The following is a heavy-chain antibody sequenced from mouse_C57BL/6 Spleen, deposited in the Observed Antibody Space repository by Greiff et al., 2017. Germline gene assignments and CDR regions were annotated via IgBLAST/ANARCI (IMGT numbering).Heavy chain of an antibody. CDR3: ARGGSRGDYAMDY. CDR2: ISNGGGST. V-gene: IGHV5-12*01. D-gene: IGHD1-1*01. Sequence: EVQLVESGGGLVQPGGSLKLSCAASGFTFSDYYMYWVRQTPEKRLEWVAYISNGGGSTYYPDTVQGRFTISRDNAKNTLYLQMSRLKSEDTAMYYCARGGSRGDYAMDYWGQGTSVTVSS. J-gene: IGHJ4*01. CDR1: GFTFSDYY.